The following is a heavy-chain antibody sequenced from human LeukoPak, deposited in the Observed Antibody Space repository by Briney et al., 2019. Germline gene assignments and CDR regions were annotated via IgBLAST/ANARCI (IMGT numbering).Heavy chain of an antibody. J-gene: IGHJ4*02. V-gene: IGHV3-23*01. D-gene: IGHD6-19*01. CDR2: IRGSGDRT. CDR3: ARDDAVDGGYLDY. CDR1: GFTFSNYA. Sequence: PGGSLRLSCAASGFTFSNYAMTWVRQAPGERLEWVSAIRGSGDRTSYADSLKGRFTISRDRSKNTLYLQMNSLRAEDTAVYYCARDDAVDGGYLDYWGQGALVTVSS.